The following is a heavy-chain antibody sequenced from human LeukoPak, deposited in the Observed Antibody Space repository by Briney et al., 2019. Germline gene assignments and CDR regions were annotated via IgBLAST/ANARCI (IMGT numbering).Heavy chain of an antibody. CDR2: IYYSGST. D-gene: IGHD6-13*01. CDR3: ARNSSDPYSSSAKRYNWFDP. CDR1: GGSISSSNYY. J-gene: IGHJ5*02. Sequence: SETLSLTCTVSGGSISSSNYYWGWIRQPLGKGLEWIGSIYYSGSTHYNPSLKSRVTISVDTSKNQFSLKLSSVTAADTAVYHCARNSSDPYSSSAKRYNWFDPWGQGTLVTVSS. V-gene: IGHV4-39*01.